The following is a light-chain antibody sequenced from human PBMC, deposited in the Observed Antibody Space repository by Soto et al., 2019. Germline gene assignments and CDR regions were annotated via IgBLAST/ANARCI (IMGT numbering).Light chain of an antibody. V-gene: IGLV2-23*02. Sequence: QSALNQPASVSGSPGQSVTISCTATSSDVENYKLVSWYQQHPGKAPKLIIYEVTKRPSGVSNRFSGSKSANTASLTISGLQPDDEADYYCCSSVGSYVFGTGPKLTVL. CDR3: CSSVGSYV. J-gene: IGLJ1*01. CDR2: EVT. CDR1: SSDVENYKL.